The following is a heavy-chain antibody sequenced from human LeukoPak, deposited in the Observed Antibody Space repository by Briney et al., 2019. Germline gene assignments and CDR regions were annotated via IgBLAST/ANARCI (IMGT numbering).Heavy chain of an antibody. Sequence: KPSETLSLTCTVSGGSISSGDYYWSWIRQPPGKGLEWIGYIYYSGSTYYNPSLKSRVTISVDTSKNQFSLKLSSVTAADTAVYYCARSSIFGVVTPDYWGQGTLVTVSS. CDR1: GGSISSGDYY. CDR2: IYYSGST. J-gene: IGHJ4*02. CDR3: ARSSIFGVVTPDY. D-gene: IGHD3-3*01. V-gene: IGHV4-30-4*02.